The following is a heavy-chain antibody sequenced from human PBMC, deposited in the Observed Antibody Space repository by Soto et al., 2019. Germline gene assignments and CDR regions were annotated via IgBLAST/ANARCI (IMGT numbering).Heavy chain of an antibody. D-gene: IGHD6-6*01. V-gene: IGHV4-34*01. CDR3: VRGSIAARPSYYYYGMDV. Sequence: SETLSLTCAVYGGSFSGYYWSWIRQPPGKGLEWIGEINHSGSTNYNPSLKSRVTISVDTSKNQFSLKLSSVTAADTAVYYCVRGSIAARPSYYYYGMDVWGQGTTVTVSS. CDR2: INHSGST. CDR1: GGSFSGYY. J-gene: IGHJ6*02.